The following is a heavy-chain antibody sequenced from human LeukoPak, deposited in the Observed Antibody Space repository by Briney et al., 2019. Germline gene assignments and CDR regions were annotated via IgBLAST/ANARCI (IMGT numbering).Heavy chain of an antibody. Sequence: GGSLRLSCAASGFTFSSYSMNWVRQAPGKGLEWVSYSSSSDSNKYYADSVKGRFTISRDNSKNTLFLQMNSLRAEDTAVYYCARGGVVYPDSFDIWGRGTMVTVSS. J-gene: IGHJ3*02. CDR3: ARGGVVYPDSFDI. D-gene: IGHD2-15*01. CDR1: GFTFSSYS. CDR2: SSSSDSNK. V-gene: IGHV3-48*01.